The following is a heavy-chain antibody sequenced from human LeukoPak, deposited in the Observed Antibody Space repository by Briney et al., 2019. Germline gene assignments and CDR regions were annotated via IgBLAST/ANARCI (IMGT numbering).Heavy chain of an antibody. V-gene: IGHV1-2*02. J-gene: IGHJ4*02. CDR3: ARDPWYYDFWSGYYTGGYYFDY. D-gene: IGHD3-3*01. CDR1: GYTFTGYY. Sequence: ASVKVSCKASGYTFTGYYMHWVRQAPGQGLEWMGWINPNSGGTNYAQKFQGRVTMTRDTSISTAYMELSRLRSDDTAVYYCARDPWYYDFWSGYYTGGYYFDYWGQGTLVTVSP. CDR2: INPNSGGT.